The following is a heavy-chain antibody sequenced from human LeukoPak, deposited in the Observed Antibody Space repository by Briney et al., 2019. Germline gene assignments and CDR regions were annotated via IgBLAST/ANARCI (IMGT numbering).Heavy chain of an antibody. CDR2: IWYDGSNK. V-gene: IGHV3-33*01. J-gene: IGHJ4*02. CDR3: ARENEWLASSSWYFDY. D-gene: IGHD6-13*01. CDR1: GFTFSSYG. Sequence: PGRSLRLSCAASGFTFSSYGMHWVRQAPGKGLEWVAVIWYDGSNKYYADSVKGRFTISRDNSKNTLYLQMNSQRAEDTAVYYCARENEWLASSSWYFDYWGQGTLVTVSS.